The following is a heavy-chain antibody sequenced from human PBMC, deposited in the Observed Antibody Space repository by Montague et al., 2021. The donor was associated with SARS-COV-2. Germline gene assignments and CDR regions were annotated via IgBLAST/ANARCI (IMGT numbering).Heavy chain of an antibody. V-gene: IGHV4-39*01. J-gene: IGHJ4*02. CDR3: ATQEDPSGWIPGPFDF. D-gene: IGHD6-19*01. Sequence: SDSLSLTRTVSGGSISSSTYYWAWIHQPPGKGLEWIGSMYYRGSTYYNPSLKSRVFISVDTTKKQLSLTLTSVTAADTAVYYCATQEDPSGWIPGPFDFWGQGTLLSVSS. CDR1: GGSISSSTYY. CDR2: MYYRGST.